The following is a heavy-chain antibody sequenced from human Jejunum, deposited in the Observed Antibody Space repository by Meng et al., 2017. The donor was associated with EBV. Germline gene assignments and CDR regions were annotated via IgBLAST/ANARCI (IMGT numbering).Heavy chain of an antibody. Sequence: QVQLQESGPGLVKPSGTLSLTCAVSTDCISSYEWWSWVRQPPGKGLEWLGEINQVGSTYYNPSLKSRVTISIDTSKRQFSLRLNSMTAADTAVYYCARASSERLLDYWGQGTLVTVSS. V-gene: IGHV4-4*02. D-gene: IGHD1-14*01. CDR1: TDCISSYEW. CDR3: ARASSERLLDY. CDR2: INQVGST. J-gene: IGHJ4*02.